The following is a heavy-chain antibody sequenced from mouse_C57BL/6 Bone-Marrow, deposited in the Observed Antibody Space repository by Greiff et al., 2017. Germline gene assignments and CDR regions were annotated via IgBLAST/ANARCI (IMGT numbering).Heavy chain of an antibody. J-gene: IGHJ4*01. CDR2: IDPENGDT. CDR3: TTDYYGSSQYYYAMDY. CDR1: GFNIKDDY. D-gene: IGHD1-1*01. V-gene: IGHV14-4*01. Sequence: EVKLQESGAELVRPGASVKLSCTASGFNIKDDYMHWVKQRPEQGLEWIGWIDPENGDTEYASKFQGKATITADTSSNTAYLQLSSLTSEDTAVYYCTTDYYGSSQYYYAMDYWGQGTSVTVSS.